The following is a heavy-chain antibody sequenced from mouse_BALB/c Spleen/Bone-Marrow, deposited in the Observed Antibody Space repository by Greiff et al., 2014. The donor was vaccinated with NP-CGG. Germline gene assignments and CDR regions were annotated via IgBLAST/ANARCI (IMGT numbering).Heavy chain of an antibody. CDR3: ARFAGTPYTMDY. V-gene: IGHV3-1*02. D-gene: IGHD4-1*01. CDR2: IPYNGST. CDR1: GYSITSYYI. Sequence: VQLKESGPDLVKPSQSLSLTCTVTGYSITSYYIWSLIPQLSGNQLELVGFIPYNGSTVYNPSFKSRISFTRDTSNNQFFLQLNSMTTEDTATYYCARFAGTPYTMDYWGQGTSVTVSS. J-gene: IGHJ4*01.